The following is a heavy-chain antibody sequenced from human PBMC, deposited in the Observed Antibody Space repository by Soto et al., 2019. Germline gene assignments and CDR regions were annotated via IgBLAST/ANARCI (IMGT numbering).Heavy chain of an antibody. J-gene: IGHJ3*02. CDR3: VKPYGSGSDAFDI. Sequence: GGSLRLSCSASGFTFSSYAMHWVRQAPGKGLEYVSAISSNGGSTYYADSVKGRFTISRDNSKNTLYLQMSSLRAEDTAVYYCVKPYGSGSDAFDIWAKGQWSPSPQ. D-gene: IGHD3-10*01. CDR1: GFTFSSYA. V-gene: IGHV3-64D*09. CDR2: ISSNGGST.